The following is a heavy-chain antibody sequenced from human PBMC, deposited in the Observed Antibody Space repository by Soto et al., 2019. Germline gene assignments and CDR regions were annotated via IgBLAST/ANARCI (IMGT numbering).Heavy chain of an antibody. Sequence: GGSLRLSCAASGFTFSSYWMSWVRQAPGKGLEWVANIKQDGSEKYYVDSVKGRFTISRDNAKNSLYLQMNSLRVEDTAVYYCARNMVGTIFGVVIWDHYYYYMDVWGKGTTVTVSS. CDR1: GFTFSSYW. D-gene: IGHD3-3*01. CDR2: IKQDGSEK. CDR3: ARNMVGTIFGVVIWDHYYYYMDV. V-gene: IGHV3-7*01. J-gene: IGHJ6*03.